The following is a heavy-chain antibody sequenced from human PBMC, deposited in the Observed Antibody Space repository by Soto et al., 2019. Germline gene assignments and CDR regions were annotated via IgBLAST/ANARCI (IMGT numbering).Heavy chain of an antibody. CDR3: ERDPSYYGKDV. J-gene: IGHJ6*02. CDR2: INAGNGNT. V-gene: IGHV1-3*01. CDR1: GYTFTSYA. Sequence: ASVKVSCKASGYTFTSYAMHWVRQAPGQRLEWMGWINAGNGNTKYSQKFQGRVTITRDTSASTAYMELSSLRSEDTAVYYCERDPSYYGKDVLGQGTTVTVSS.